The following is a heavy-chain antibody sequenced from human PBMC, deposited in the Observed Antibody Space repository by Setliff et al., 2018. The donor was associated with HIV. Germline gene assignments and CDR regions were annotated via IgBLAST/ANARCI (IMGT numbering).Heavy chain of an antibody. V-gene: IGHV4-4*07. D-gene: IGHD5-18*01. J-gene: IGHJ5*02. Sequence: PSETLSLTCTVSGGFITNYYWSWIRQPAAKGLEWIGRIYSSGSTNYNPSLKSRVTISVDTSKNQFSLKLYSVTAADTSVYYCARRWGIRGYSSWGQGTLVTVSS. CDR3: ARRWGIRGYSS. CDR2: IYSSGST. CDR1: GGFITNYY.